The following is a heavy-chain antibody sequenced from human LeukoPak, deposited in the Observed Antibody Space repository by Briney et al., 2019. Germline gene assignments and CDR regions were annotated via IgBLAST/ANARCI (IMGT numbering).Heavy chain of an antibody. Sequence: SETLSLTCTVSGGSISSYYWSWIRQPPGKGLEWIGYIYYSGSTNYNPSLKSRVTISVDTSKNQFSLKLSSVTAADTAVYYCARGSRGYSSSSKEFDYWGQGTLVTVSS. CDR2: IYYSGST. CDR1: GGSISSYY. D-gene: IGHD6-6*01. CDR3: ARGSRGYSSSSKEFDY. V-gene: IGHV4-59*01. J-gene: IGHJ4*02.